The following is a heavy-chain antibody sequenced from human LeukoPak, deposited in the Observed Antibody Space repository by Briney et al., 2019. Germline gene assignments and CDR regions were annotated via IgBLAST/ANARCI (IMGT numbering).Heavy chain of an antibody. Sequence: PGGSLRLSCAASGFTFSNYYMHWVRQVPGKGLEWVSYISSSGSTIYYADSVKGRFTISRDNAKNSLYLQMNSLRAEDTAVYYCAELGITMIGGVWGKGTTVTISS. D-gene: IGHD3-10*02. CDR3: AELGITMIGGV. V-gene: IGHV3-11*04. J-gene: IGHJ6*04. CDR2: ISSSGSTI. CDR1: GFTFSNYY.